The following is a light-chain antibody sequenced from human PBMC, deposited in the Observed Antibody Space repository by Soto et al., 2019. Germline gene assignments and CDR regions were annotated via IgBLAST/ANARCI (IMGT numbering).Light chain of an antibody. V-gene: IGKV3-20*01. CDR3: QQYGSSLALH. CDR2: GAS. Sequence: EIVLTQSPDTLSLSTGERATLSCRASQSVSSSYLAWYQQKPGQAPRLLIYGASSRATGIPDRFSGSGSGTDFTLTISRLEPEDFAVYYCQQYGSSLALHLGGGT. J-gene: IGKJ4*01. CDR1: QSVSSSY.